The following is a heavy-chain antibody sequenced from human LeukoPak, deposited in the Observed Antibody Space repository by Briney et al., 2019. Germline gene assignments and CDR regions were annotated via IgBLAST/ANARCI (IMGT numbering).Heavy chain of an antibody. CDR1: GGSFSGYY. J-gene: IGHJ4*02. Sequence: SETLSLTCAVCGGSFSGYYWSWIRQPPGKGREWIGEINHSGSTNYNPSLKSRVTISVDTSKNQFSLKLSSVTAADTAVYYCARGSGFWSGYYPGFDYWGQGTLVTVPS. CDR3: ARGSGFWSGYYPGFDY. D-gene: IGHD3-3*01. V-gene: IGHV4-34*01. CDR2: INHSGST.